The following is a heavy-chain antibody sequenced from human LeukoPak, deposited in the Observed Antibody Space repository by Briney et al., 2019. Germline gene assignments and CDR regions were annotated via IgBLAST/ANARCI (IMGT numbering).Heavy chain of an antibody. J-gene: IGHJ4*02. CDR2: ISPDGNIE. CDR1: GFTFTTFG. D-gene: IGHD1/OR15-1a*01. CDR3: AKINNDDDY. V-gene: IGHV3-30*18. Sequence: PGGSLRLSCAASGFTFTTFGINWVRQAPGKGLEWVAAISPDGNIEYYTDSVKGRFTISRDNSKNMIYLQMNSLRGEDSAVYYCAKINNDDDYWGQGTLVTVSS.